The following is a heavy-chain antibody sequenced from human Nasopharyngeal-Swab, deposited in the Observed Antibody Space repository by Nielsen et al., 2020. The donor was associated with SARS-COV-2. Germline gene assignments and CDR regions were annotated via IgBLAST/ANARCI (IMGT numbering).Heavy chain of an antibody. Sequence: SETLSLTCTVSGGSISSSSYYWGWIRQPPGKGLEWIGSIYYSGSTYYNPSLKSRVTISVDTSKNQFSLKLSSVTAADTAVYYCARTSNVLLWFGELQPFDYWGQGTLVTVSS. CDR3: ARTSNVLLWFGELQPFDY. CDR2: IYYSGST. CDR1: GGSISSSSYY. V-gene: IGHV4-39*01. D-gene: IGHD3-10*01. J-gene: IGHJ4*02.